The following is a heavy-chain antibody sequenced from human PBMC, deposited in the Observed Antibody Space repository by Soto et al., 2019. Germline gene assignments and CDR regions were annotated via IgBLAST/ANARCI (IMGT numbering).Heavy chain of an antibody. CDR3: ARGLSGYYGFDY. D-gene: IGHD5-12*01. V-gene: IGHV3-74*01. CDR2: IHSGGSST. CDR1: GFTFSSYW. J-gene: IGHJ4*02. Sequence: EVQLVESGGGLVQPGGSLRLSCAASGFTFSSYWMHWVRQTPGKGPVWVSRIHSGGSSTNYADSVKGRFTISRDNAKNTLYLQMNSLRAEDTAVYYCARGLSGYYGFDYWGQGTLVTVPS.